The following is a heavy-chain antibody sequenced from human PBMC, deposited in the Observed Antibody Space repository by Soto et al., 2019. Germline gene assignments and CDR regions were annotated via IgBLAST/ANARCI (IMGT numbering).Heavy chain of an antibody. CDR1: GGSISSGGYY. CDR3: ARLEMATIGGFDS. D-gene: IGHD5-12*01. J-gene: IGHJ4*02. CDR2: IYYSGST. Sequence: QVQLQESGPGLVKPSQTLSLTCTVSGGSISSGGYYWSWIRQHPGKGLEWIGYIYYSGSTYYNPSRRTRVTISVDTSKNQFSLKLSSVTAADTAVYYCARLEMATIGGFDSWGQGTLVTVSS. V-gene: IGHV4-31*03.